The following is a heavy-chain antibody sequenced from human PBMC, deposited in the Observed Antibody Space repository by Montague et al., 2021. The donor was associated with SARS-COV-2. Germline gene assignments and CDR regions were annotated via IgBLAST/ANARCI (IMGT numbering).Heavy chain of an antibody. J-gene: IGHJ4*02. CDR2: ISTGRRSYI. D-gene: IGHD3-22*01. V-gene: IGHV3-21*01. CDR3: ARSLPNSAGYSIDS. Sequence: SLRLSCPASGFTFRSYSLTWVRQAPGKGLAWVSSISTGRRSYIWYRESVKGRFTVSRDNAKNSFFLQMNSLSDEDTTVYYCARSLPNSAGYSIDSWGQGTLVTVSS. CDR1: GFTFRSYS.